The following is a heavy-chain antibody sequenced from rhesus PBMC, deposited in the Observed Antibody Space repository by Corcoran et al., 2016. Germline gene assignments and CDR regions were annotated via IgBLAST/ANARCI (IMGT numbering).Heavy chain of an antibody. CDR3: ATDAGRWSFDY. V-gene: IGHV1-111*02. J-gene: IGHJ4*01. CDR1: GYTFTDYY. Sequence: EVQLVQSGAEVKKPGASVKISCKASGYTFTDYYLHWVRQAPGKGLEWIGLVDPEDGEALHAQKFQDRVTITADTSTDTAYMELSSLRSEDTAVYYCATDAGRWSFDYWGQGVLVTVSS. D-gene: IGHD6-37*01. CDR2: VDPEDGEA.